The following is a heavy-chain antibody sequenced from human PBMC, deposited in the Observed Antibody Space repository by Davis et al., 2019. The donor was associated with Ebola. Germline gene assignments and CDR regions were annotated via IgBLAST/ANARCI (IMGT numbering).Heavy chain of an antibody. D-gene: IGHD3-3*01. J-gene: IGHJ5*02. CDR1: VGTFSSYA. CDR3: ASYRPILRFLEGNWFDP. CDR2: INGGNGDT. Sequence: ASVTVSCKASVGTFSSYAISWVRQAPGPGLEWMGWINGGNGDTKYSQKFRDRVTITRDTSASTAYMELSSLRSEDTAVYYCASYRPILRFLEGNWFDPWGQGTLVTVSS. V-gene: IGHV1-3*01.